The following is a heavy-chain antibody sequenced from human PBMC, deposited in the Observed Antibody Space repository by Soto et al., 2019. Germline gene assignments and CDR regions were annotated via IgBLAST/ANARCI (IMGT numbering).Heavy chain of an antibody. D-gene: IGHD2-15*01. Sequence: QVQLVEAGGGVVKPGRSLRLSCAAYGFTFSSYGMHWVRQAPGKGLVWVAVIAFDGSNEYYADSVKGRFTISRDNSKNTLYLQMNSLRSEDTAVYYCANYVGGGRDYWGQGTLVTVSS. CDR3: ANYVGGGRDY. V-gene: IGHV3-30*18. J-gene: IGHJ4*02. CDR1: GFTFSSYG. CDR2: IAFDGSNE.